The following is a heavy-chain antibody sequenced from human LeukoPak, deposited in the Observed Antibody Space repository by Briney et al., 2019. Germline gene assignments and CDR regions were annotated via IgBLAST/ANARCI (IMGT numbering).Heavy chain of an antibody. D-gene: IGHD3-9*01. CDR3: ARGGARYYDILTGYYTEPFDY. CDR1: GGSISSYY. J-gene: IGHJ4*02. V-gene: IGHV4-59*01. Sequence: SETLSLTCTVSGGSISSYYWSWIRQPPGKGLEWIGYIHYSGSTNYNPSLKSRVTISVDTSKNQFSLKLSSVTAADTAVYYCARGGARYYDILTGYYTEPFDYWGQGTLVTVSS. CDR2: IHYSGST.